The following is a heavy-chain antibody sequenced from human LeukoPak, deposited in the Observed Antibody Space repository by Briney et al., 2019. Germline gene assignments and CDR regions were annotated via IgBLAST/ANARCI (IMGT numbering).Heavy chain of an antibody. CDR3: AKVAAGTRAFDY. J-gene: IGHJ4*02. CDR1: GFTFDDYA. Sequence: GRSLRLSCAASGFTFDDYAMHWVRQAPGKGLEWVSGISWNSGSIGYADSVKGRFTISRDNAKNSLYLQMNSLRAEDTALYYCAKVAAGTRAFDYWGQGTLVTVSS. D-gene: IGHD6-13*01. V-gene: IGHV3-9*01. CDR2: ISWNSGSI.